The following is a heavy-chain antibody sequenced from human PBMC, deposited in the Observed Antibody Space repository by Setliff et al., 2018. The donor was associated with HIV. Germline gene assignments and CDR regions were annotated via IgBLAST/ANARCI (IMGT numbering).Heavy chain of an antibody. CDR1: TFTFDSFS. Sequence: PGGSLRLSCATSTFTFDSFSMTWVRQAPGKGLEWVANINQDGSEKNYLDSVKGRFAISKDFAKRSVYLQMDNLRAEDTATYYCARARGSSGWYAWFDPWGQGTPVTVSS. D-gene: IGHD6-13*01. CDR3: ARARGSSGWYAWFDP. CDR2: INQDGSEK. V-gene: IGHV3-7*03. J-gene: IGHJ5*02.